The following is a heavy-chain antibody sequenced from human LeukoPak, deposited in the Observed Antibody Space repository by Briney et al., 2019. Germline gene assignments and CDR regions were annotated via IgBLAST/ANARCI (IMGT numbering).Heavy chain of an antibody. D-gene: IGHD1-26*01. CDR1: GYTFTSYG. CDR2: ISAYNGNT. J-gene: IGHJ4*02. V-gene: IGHV1-18*01. Sequence: ASVKVSCKASGYTFTSYGISWVRQAPGQGLEWMGWISAYNGNTNYAQTLQGRVTMTTDTSTSTAYMELRSLRSDDTAVYYCARDGGIVGAETPLDFDYWGQGTLVTVSS. CDR3: ARDGGIVGAETPLDFDY.